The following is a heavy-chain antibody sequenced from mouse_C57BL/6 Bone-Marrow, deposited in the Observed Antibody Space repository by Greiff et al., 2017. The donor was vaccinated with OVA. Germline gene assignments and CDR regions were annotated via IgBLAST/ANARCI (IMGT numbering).Heavy chain of an antibody. Sequence: QVQLQQPGAELVKPGASVKVSCKASGYTFTSYWMHWVKQRPGQGLEWIGRIHPSDSDTHSNQKLKGKATLTVDKPSNTANMQLSSLTSDDSAVYYCAIRAYGSSYHYFDYWGQGTTLTVSS. CDR2: IHPSDSDT. CDR3: AIRAYGSSYHYFDY. V-gene: IGHV1-74*01. J-gene: IGHJ2*01. D-gene: IGHD1-1*01. CDR1: GYTFTSYW.